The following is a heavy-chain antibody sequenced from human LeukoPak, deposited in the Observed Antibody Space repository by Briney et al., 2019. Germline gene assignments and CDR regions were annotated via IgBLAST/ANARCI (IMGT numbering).Heavy chain of an antibody. CDR3: ARHGPTWNYGEIDY. D-gene: IGHD1-7*01. J-gene: IGHJ4*02. Sequence: SETLSLTCTVSGGSISSSSYYWGGIRQPPRKGLEWIGSIYYSGSTYYNPSLKSRVTISVDTSKNQFSLKLSSVTAADTAVYYCARHGPTWNYGEIDYWGQGTLVTVSS. CDR2: IYYSGST. CDR1: GGSISSSSYY. V-gene: IGHV4-39*01.